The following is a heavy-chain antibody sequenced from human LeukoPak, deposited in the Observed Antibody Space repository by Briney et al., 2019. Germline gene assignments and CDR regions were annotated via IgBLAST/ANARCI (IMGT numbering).Heavy chain of an antibody. CDR3: ARKMYSSSGYYYMDV. J-gene: IGHJ6*03. D-gene: IGHD6-6*01. V-gene: IGHV1-18*01. CDR1: GYTFTSYG. CDR2: ISAYNGNT. Sequence: ASVKVSCKASGYTFTSYGISWVRQAPGQGLEWMGWISAYNGNTNYAQKLQGRVTMTTDTSTSTAYMELRSLRSDDTAAYYCARKMYSSSGYYYMDVWGKGTTVTVSS.